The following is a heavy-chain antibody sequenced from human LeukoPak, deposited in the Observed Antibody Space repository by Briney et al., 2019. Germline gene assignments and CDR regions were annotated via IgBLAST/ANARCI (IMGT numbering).Heavy chain of an antibody. Sequence: GGSLRLSCAASGFTFSSYAMSWVRQAPGKGLEWVSSISGSGDNTHYAESVKGRFTISRDNSKNTLYLQMNSLRAEDTAVYYCAKCSRLVVAARSDYWGQGTLVTVSS. CDR1: GFTFSSYA. CDR2: ISGSGDNT. D-gene: IGHD6-6*01. CDR3: AKCSRLVVAARSDY. J-gene: IGHJ4*02. V-gene: IGHV3-23*01.